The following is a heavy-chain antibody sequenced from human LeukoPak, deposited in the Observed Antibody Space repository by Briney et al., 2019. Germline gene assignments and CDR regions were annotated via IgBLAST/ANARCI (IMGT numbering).Heavy chain of an antibody. CDR2: VSESGDIT. CDR1: GIAFSRFA. Sequence: GGSLRLSCAASGIAFSRFAMSWVRQAPGKGLEWVSVVSESGDITYYAESVRGRFTISRDNSKNTLYLEMNRLRSDDTAIYYCAKNIAQGYTFGTIEEDYWGQGTLVTVAS. CDR3: AKNIAQGYTFGTIEEDY. J-gene: IGHJ4*02. D-gene: IGHD5-12*01. V-gene: IGHV3-23*01.